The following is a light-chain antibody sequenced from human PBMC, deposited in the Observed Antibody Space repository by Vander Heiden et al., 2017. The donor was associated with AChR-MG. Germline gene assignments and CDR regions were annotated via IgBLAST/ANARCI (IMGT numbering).Light chain of an antibody. CDR3: QQIDSTLPLT. CDR2: AAS. Sequence: DLQMTQSPSSLSASVGDRVTITCRASQSISSYLNWYQQKPWKAPKLLIYAASSLQSGVPSRFSGSGSVTDFTLTISSLQPEDFATYYCQQIDSTLPLTFGGGTKVEIK. J-gene: IGKJ4*01. V-gene: IGKV1-39*01. CDR1: QSISSY.